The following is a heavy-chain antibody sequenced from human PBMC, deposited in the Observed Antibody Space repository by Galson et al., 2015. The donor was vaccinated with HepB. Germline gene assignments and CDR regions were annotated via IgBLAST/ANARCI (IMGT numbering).Heavy chain of an antibody. CDR1: GDSVSSNSAA. V-gene: IGHV6-1*01. CDR3: AKNGCVVVAANEVPRAMDV. J-gene: IGHJ6*02. CDR2: TYYRSKWYN. Sequence: CAISGDSVSSNSAAWNWIRQSPSRGLEWLGRTYYRSKWYNDYAVSVKSRITINPDTSKNQFSLQLNSVTPEDTAVYYCAKNGCVVVAANEVPRAMDVWGQGTTVTVSS. D-gene: IGHD2-15*01.